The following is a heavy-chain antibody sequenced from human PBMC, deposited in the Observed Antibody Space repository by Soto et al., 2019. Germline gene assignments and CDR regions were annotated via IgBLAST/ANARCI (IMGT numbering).Heavy chain of an antibody. Sequence: SETLSLTCTVSGGSISSYYWSWIRQPPGKGLEWIGYIYYSGSTNYNPSLKSRVTISVDTSKNQFSLKLSSVTAADTAVYYCARVSGSPKYYYYYYGIDVWGQGTTVTVSS. CDR2: IYYSGST. D-gene: IGHD1-26*01. J-gene: IGHJ6*02. CDR1: GGSISSYY. CDR3: ARVSGSPKYYYYYYGIDV. V-gene: IGHV4-59*01.